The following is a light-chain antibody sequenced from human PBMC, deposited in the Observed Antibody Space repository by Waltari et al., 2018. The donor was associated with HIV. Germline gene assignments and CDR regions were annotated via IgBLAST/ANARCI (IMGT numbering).Light chain of an antibody. J-gene: IGLJ2*01. V-gene: IGLV2-14*03. CDR2: DVS. CDR3: SSYTTRSKLI. CDR1: SRDMGGCSY. Sequence: CALLQPPSVTGLPGQSMPGPCPGKSRDMGGCSYDSWYQHHPGKAPKLMICDVSNRPSGVTNRFSGSKSGNTAALTISGLQAGDVADYYCSSYTTRSKLILGGGTKLTVL.